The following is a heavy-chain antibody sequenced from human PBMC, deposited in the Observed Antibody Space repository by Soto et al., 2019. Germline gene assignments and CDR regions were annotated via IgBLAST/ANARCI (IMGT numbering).Heavy chain of an antibody. Sequence: ASVKVSCKASGYTFTSYGISWVRQAPGQGLEWMGWISAYNGNTNYAQKLQGRGTMTTDKSTSTAYMELRSLRSDDTAVYYCARDVHAYGDYVFDYWGQGTLVTVSS. CDR3: ARDVHAYGDYVFDY. D-gene: IGHD4-17*01. CDR2: ISAYNGNT. CDR1: GYTFTSYG. V-gene: IGHV1-18*04. J-gene: IGHJ4*02.